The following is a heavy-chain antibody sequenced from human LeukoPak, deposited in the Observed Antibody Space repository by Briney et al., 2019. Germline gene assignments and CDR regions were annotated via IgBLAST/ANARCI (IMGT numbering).Heavy chain of an antibody. D-gene: IGHD2-15*01. J-gene: IGHJ6*03. Sequence: GGSLRLSCAASGFTFSSYEMNWVRQAPGKGLEWVSYISSSSSTIYYADSVKGRFTISRDNSKNTLYLQMNSLRAEDTAIYYCAKNGDRGAYCTGGTCYPYFYYYMDVWGKGTTVTI. CDR3: AKNGDRGAYCTGGTCYPYFYYYMDV. CDR1: GFTFSSYE. CDR2: ISSSSSTI. V-gene: IGHV3-48*03.